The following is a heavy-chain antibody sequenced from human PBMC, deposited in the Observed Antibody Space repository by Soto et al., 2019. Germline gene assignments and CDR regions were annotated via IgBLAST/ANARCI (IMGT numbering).Heavy chain of an antibody. CDR3: SKYPHEFCYSYFFDA. CDR2: ISVYNGQT. CDR1: GYSFDTYG. Sequence: ASVQVSCQASGYSFDTYGLNWVRQAPGQRPEWMGWISVYNGQTEYAQHFQGRVTKATNTSPNPVYMEAGHWSCDDQAVYYCSKYPHEFCYSYFFDAWGPGTPVTVSS. D-gene: IGHD2-21*01. V-gene: IGHV1-18*01. J-gene: IGHJ5*02.